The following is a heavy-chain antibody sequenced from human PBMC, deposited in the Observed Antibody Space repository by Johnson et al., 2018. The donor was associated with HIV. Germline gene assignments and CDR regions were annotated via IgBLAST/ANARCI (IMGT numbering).Heavy chain of an antibody. CDR1: GFTFSNAW. D-gene: IGHD1-1*01. Sequence: VQLAESGGGLVKPGGSLRLSCAASGFTFSNAWMTWVRQAPGKGLEWVAVIWYDGSNKYYADCVKGRFTISRDNSKNTRYLQMNSLRAEDTAVYFCAREGNWNPTYGFDVWGQGTIATVSS. V-gene: IGHV3-33*08. CDR2: IWYDGSNK. CDR3: AREGNWNPTYGFDV. J-gene: IGHJ3*01.